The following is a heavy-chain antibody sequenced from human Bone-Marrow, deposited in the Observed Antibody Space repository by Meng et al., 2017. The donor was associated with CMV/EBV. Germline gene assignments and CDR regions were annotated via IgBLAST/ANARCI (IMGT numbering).Heavy chain of an antibody. V-gene: IGHV3-11*01. J-gene: IGHJ4*02. D-gene: IGHD4-11*01. CDR3: ARALYSDYPNDY. Sequence: CAASWFTFSDYQMSWIRQAPGKGLEWVSYVTTTGSGMYYADSVKGRFTISRDNARNSLYLQMSSLRGEDTAVYYCARALYSDYPNDYWGQGTLVTVSS. CDR1: WFTFSDYQ. CDR2: VTTTGSGM.